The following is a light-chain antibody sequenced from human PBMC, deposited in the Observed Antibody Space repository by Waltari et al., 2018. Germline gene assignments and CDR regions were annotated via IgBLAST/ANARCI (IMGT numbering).Light chain of an antibody. CDR2: EGS. CDR3: CSYAGSSAPRV. Sequence: QSALTQPASVSGSPGQSITISCTGSSSDVGSYNLVSWYQQHPGKAPKLMIYEGSKRPSGVSNLFSGSKSDNTASLTISGLQAEDEAHYYCCSYAGSSAPRVFGGGTKLTVL. CDR1: SSDVGSYNL. J-gene: IGLJ3*02. V-gene: IGLV2-23*01.